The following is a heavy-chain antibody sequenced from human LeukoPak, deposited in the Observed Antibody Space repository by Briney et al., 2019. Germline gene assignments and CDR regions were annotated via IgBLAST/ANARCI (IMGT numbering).Heavy chain of an antibody. CDR1: GLTASSNY. V-gene: IGHV3-53*04. Sequence: GGSLRLSCAASGLTASSNYMSWVRQAPGKGLEWVSVIYSDDRTYYADSVKGRFTISRHTSKKTLYLQMNSLRAEDTAVYYCAREVMAKRRAFDIWGQGTVVTVSS. CDR3: AREVMAKRRAFDI. D-gene: IGHD2-8*01. CDR2: IYSDDRT. J-gene: IGHJ3*02.